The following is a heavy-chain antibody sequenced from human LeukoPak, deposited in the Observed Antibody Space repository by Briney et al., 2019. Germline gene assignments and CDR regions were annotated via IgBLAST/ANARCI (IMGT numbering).Heavy chain of an antibody. J-gene: IGHJ6*02. D-gene: IGHD5-12*01. CDR2: VSGSGGST. CDR3: AKGSGYDIYYVMDV. CDR1: GFTFSSTV. Sequence: GGSLRLSCAASGFTFSSTVMNWVRQAPGKGLEWVSGVSGSGGSTYYADSVKGRLTISRDNSKNTLYLQMNSLRAEDTAVYYCAKGSGYDIYYVMDVWGQGTTVTVSS. V-gene: IGHV3-23*01.